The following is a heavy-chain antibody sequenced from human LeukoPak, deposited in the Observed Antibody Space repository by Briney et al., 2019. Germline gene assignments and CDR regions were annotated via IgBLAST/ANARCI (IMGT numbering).Heavy chain of an antibody. D-gene: IGHD2-15*01. CDR2: IYFSGST. CDR1: GGSISGFY. J-gene: IGHJ4*02. V-gene: IGHV4-59*08. Sequence: SSETLSLTCTVSGGSISGFYWSWIRQPPGKGLEWIGYIYFSGSTNYNPSLKSRVTVSLDTTKNQVSLKLSSVSAADTAVYYCASTGYCIGGSCYSNYFDHWGQGTLVTVSS. CDR3: ASTGYCIGGSCYSNYFDH.